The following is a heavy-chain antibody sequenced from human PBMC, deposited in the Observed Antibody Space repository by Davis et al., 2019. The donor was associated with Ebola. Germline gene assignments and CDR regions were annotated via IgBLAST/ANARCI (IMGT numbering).Heavy chain of an antibody. J-gene: IGHJ4*02. CDR1: GYTFTSYG. Sequence: ASVKVSCKASGYTFTSYGISWVRQAPGQGLEWMGRINPYSGGTNYAQKFQGRVTMTRDTSISTAYMELSRLRSDDTAVYYCARWGNSGEPSFDYWGQGTLITVSS. D-gene: IGHD1-14*01. CDR3: ARWGNSGEPSFDY. V-gene: IGHV1-2*06. CDR2: INPYSGGT.